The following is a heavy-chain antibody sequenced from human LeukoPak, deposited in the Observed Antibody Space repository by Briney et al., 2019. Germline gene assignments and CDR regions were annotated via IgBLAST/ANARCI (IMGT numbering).Heavy chain of an antibody. J-gene: IGHJ5*02. CDR2: INHSGGT. Sequence: PSETLSLTCAVYGGSFSGYYWSWIRQPPGKGLEWIGEINHSGGTDYNPSLKSRVTISVDTSKNQFSLKLSSVTAADTAVYYCAREAAPKDNWFDPWGQGTLVTVSS. V-gene: IGHV4-34*01. D-gene: IGHD2-15*01. CDR3: AREAAPKDNWFDP. CDR1: GGSFSGYY.